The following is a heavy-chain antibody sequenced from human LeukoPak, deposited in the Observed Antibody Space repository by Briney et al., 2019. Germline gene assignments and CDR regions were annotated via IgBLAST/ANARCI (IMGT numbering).Heavy chain of an antibody. D-gene: IGHD5-24*01. V-gene: IGHV3-53*01. CDR1: GFTVSNNY. Sequence: GGSLRLSCAASGFTVSNNYMNWVRQAPGKGLEWVSVIYSGGSTYYVDSVKGRFTISRDNSKNTVYLQMSSLRAEDTAVYYCAGDLNYGRFDPWGQGTLVTVSS. CDR3: AGDLNYGRFDP. CDR2: IYSGGST. J-gene: IGHJ5*02.